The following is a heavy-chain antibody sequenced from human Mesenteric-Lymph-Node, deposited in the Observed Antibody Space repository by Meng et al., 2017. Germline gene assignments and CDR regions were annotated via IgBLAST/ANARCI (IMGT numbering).Heavy chain of an antibody. CDR2: INSDGSST. Sequence: GESLKISCAASGFTFSRYWMHWVRQAPGKGLVWVSRINSDGSSTSYADSVKGRFTISRDNAKNTLYLQMNSLRAEDTAVYYCAREDRGYSYGYVLYWGQGTLVTVSS. J-gene: IGHJ4*02. D-gene: IGHD5-18*01. V-gene: IGHV3-74*01. CDR1: GFTFSRYW. CDR3: AREDRGYSYGYVLY.